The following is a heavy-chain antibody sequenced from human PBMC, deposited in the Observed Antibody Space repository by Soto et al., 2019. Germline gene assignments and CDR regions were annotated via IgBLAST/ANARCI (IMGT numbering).Heavy chain of an antibody. V-gene: IGHV1-69*13. CDR1: GGTFSSYA. CDR3: ARSRNYCSGGSCYSSYFAY. D-gene: IGHD2-15*01. J-gene: IGHJ4*02. Sequence: SVKVSCKASGGTFSSYAISWVRQAPGQGLEWMGGIIPIFGTANYAQKFQGRVTITADESTSTAYMELSSLRSEDTAVYYCARSRNYCSGGSCYSSYFAYWGQGTLVTVSS. CDR2: IIPIFGTA.